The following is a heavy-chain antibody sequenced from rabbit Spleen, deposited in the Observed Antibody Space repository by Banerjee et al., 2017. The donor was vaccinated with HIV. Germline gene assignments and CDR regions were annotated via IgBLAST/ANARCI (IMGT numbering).Heavy chain of an antibody. CDR2: INVVTGKA. V-gene: IGHV1S40*01. CDR1: GFSFSSGYY. J-gene: IGHJ4*01. CDR3: AREGDDYGDWYL. D-gene: IGHD2-1*01. Sequence: QQLVESGGDLVKPGASLTLTCTASGFSFSSGYYMCWVRQAPGKGLEWIACINVVTGKAVYANWAKGRFTFSKTSSTTVTLEMTSLTAADTATYFCAREGDDYGDWYLWGPGTPRHRL.